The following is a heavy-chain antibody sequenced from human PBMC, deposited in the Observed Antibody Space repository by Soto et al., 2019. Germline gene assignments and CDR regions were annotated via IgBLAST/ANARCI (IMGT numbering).Heavy chain of an antibody. CDR3: AKDEILVAGIVYYYAMDV. Sequence: GGSLRLSCAASGFTFSSYSMNWVRQAPGKGLEWVSSISSSSNYIYYADSVKGRFTISRDNSKNSLYLQMNSLRAEDTAVYYWAKDEILVAGIVYYYAMDVWGQGTTVTVSS. V-gene: IGHV3-21*04. CDR1: GFTFSSYS. D-gene: IGHD6-19*01. CDR2: ISSSSNYI. J-gene: IGHJ6*02.